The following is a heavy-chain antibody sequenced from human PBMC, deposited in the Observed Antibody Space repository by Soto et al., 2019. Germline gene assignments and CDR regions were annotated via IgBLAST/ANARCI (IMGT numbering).Heavy chain of an antibody. V-gene: IGHV2-26*01. J-gene: IGHJ5*02. Sequence: QVTLKESGPVLVNPTETLTLTCTVSGFSLSNARMGVSWIRQPPGKALEWLAHIFSNDEKSYSTSLKSRLTISKDTSKSQVVLTMTNMDPVDTATYYCARIRNTFGEFTPRTNWFDPWGQGTLVTVSS. CDR2: IFSNDEK. CDR3: ARIRNTFGEFTPRTNWFDP. CDR1: GFSLSNARMG. D-gene: IGHD3-10*01.